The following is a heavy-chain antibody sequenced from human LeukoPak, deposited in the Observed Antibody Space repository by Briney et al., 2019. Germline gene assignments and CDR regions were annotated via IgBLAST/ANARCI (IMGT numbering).Heavy chain of an antibody. V-gene: IGHV4-30-4*08. CDR2: IYYSGST. CDR1: GGSISSGDYY. CDR3: AREGLLGQYGAFDI. Sequence: NPSETLSLTCTVSGGSISSGDYYWSWIRQPPGKGLEWIGYIYYSGSTYYNPSLKSRVTISVDTPKNQFSLKLSSVTAADTAVYYCAREGLLGQYGAFDIWGQGTMVTVSS. D-gene: IGHD1/OR15-1a*01. J-gene: IGHJ3*02.